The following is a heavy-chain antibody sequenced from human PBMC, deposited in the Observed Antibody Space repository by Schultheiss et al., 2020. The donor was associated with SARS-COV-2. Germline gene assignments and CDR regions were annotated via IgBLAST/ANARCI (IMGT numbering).Heavy chain of an antibody. Sequence: ASVKVSCKASGYTFTGYYMHWVRQAPGQGLEWMGWINPNSGGTNYAQKLQGRVTMTTDTSTSTAYMELRSLRSDDTAVYYCARGDYYDFWSGYHYYFDYWGQGTLVTVSS. CDR3: ARGDYYDFWSGYHYYFDY. CDR2: INPNSGGT. J-gene: IGHJ4*02. CDR1: GYTFTGYY. V-gene: IGHV1-2*02. D-gene: IGHD3-3*01.